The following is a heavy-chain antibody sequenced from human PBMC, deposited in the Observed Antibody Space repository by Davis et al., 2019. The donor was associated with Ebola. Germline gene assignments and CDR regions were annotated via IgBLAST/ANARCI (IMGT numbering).Heavy chain of an antibody. Sequence: GESLKISCKGSGYSFTSYWIGWVRQMPGKGLEWMGIIHPGDSETRYSPSFQGQVTISADKSISTAYLQWSSLKASDTAMYYCARWGRLVYYGMDVWGQGTTVTVSS. CDR2: IHPGDSET. V-gene: IGHV5-51*01. D-gene: IGHD3-9*01. CDR3: ARWGRLVYYGMDV. J-gene: IGHJ6*02. CDR1: GYSFTSYW.